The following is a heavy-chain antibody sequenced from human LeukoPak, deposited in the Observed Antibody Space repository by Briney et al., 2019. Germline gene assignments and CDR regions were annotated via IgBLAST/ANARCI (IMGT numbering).Heavy chain of an antibody. D-gene: IGHD3-10*01. CDR1: GGSISSHY. CDR3: ARHISSMVRGVNYYYYGMDV. J-gene: IGHJ6*02. V-gene: IGHV4-59*08. CDR2: IYYSGST. Sequence: PSETLSLTCTVSGGSISSHYWSWIRQPPGKGLEWIGYIYYSGSTNYNPSLKSRVTISVDTSKNQFSLKLSSVTAADTAVYYCARHISSMVRGVNYYYYGMDVWGQGTTVTVSS.